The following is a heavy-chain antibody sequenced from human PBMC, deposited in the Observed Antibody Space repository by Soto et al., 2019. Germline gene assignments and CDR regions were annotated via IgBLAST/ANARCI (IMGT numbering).Heavy chain of an antibody. CDR2: IYPGDSDT. J-gene: IGHJ4*02. Sequence: GESLKISCKGSVYSFTSYWIGWVRQMPGKGLEWMGIIYPGDSDTRYSPSFQGQVTISADKSISTAYLQWSSLKASDTAMYYCARLGVAYYYDSSGSTMGYWGQGTLVTVSS. CDR3: ARLGVAYYYDSSGSTMGY. V-gene: IGHV5-51*01. CDR1: VYSFTSYW. D-gene: IGHD3-22*01.